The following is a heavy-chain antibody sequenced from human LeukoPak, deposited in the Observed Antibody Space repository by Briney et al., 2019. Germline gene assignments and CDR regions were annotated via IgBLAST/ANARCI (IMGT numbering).Heavy chain of an antibody. J-gene: IGHJ3*02. D-gene: IGHD3-22*01. CDR2: IYSGGST. Sequence: GGSLRLSCAASGFTVSSNHMSWVRQAPGKGLEWVSGIYSGGSTYYADSVKGRFTISRDNSKNTLYLQMNSLRAEDTAVYYCARVPYYYDSSGYPYDAFDIWGQGTMVTVSS. CDR1: GFTVSSNH. CDR3: ARVPYYYDSSGYPYDAFDI. V-gene: IGHV3-53*01.